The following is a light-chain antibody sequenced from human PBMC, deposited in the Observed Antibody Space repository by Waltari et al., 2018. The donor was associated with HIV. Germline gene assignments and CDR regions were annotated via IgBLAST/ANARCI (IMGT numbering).Light chain of an antibody. J-gene: IGLJ2*01. CDR1: YIGRKK. CDR2: EGR. Sequence: SYVLTQPHSASVAPGQTARIGRGRYYIGRKKVRWYQQPPGQAPELLIYEGRVRPSGVPDRISGSNSGNTATLTISGVESGDEAVFHCQVWDASLDHVVFGGGTKLTVL. CDR3: QVWDASLDHVV. V-gene: IGLV3-21*02.